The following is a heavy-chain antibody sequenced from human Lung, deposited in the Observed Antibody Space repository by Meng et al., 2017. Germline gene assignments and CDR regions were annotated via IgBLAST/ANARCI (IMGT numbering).Heavy chain of an antibody. Sequence: QLQESGPGVVQPSGTLSLPCGVSGGSITSSTWWSWVRSTPGKGLEWFGEIFHSGSTNYNPPLESRVTISVDKSKNQFSLKVYSVTAADTATYYCARFDISSSGRGDYWGQGILVTVSS. CDR3: ARFDISSSGRGDY. J-gene: IGHJ4*02. V-gene: IGHV4-4*02. CDR1: GGSITSSTW. CDR2: IFHSGST. D-gene: IGHD1-26*01.